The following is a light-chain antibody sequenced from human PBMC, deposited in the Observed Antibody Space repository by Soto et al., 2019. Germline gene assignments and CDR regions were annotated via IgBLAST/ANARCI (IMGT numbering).Light chain of an antibody. J-gene: IGKJ1*01. Sequence: EIVLTQSPCTLSLSPGERATLSCRASQSISSSNLAWYQQKPGQAPRLLIYGAATRATGIPARISGSGSGTEFTLTISRLQSEDFAVYYCQQYNSWPRSFGQGTKVDIK. V-gene: IGKV3-15*01. CDR1: QSISSSN. CDR2: GAA. CDR3: QQYNSWPRS.